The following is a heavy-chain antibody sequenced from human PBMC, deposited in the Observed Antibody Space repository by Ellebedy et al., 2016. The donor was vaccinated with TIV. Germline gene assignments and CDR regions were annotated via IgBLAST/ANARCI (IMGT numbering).Heavy chain of an antibody. CDR1: GGSLSSYPYY. D-gene: IGHD3/OR15-3a*01. Sequence: SETLSLTCTVSGGSLSSYPYYWGWIRQSPGKGLEWIGTVYYSGNTYYNPSLKSRINISVETSMNRFSLELNSVTAADTAVYYCARNVLIFTFDKWYSDLWGRGTLVTVSS. J-gene: IGHJ2*01. CDR2: VYYSGNT. CDR3: ARNVLIFTFDKWYSDL. V-gene: IGHV4-39*01.